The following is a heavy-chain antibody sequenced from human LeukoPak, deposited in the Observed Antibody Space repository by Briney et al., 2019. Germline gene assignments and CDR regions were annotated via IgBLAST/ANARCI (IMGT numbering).Heavy chain of an antibody. CDR1: GFTFSSYA. J-gene: IGHJ4*02. V-gene: IGHV3-23*01. Sequence: PGGSLRLSCAASGFTFSSYAMNWVRQAPGEGLEWVSSITSSGDATYYADSVKGRFTISRDNSKNTVYLQMNSLRAEDTAVYYCAKASGYSYGKYFFDSWGQGALVTVSS. D-gene: IGHD5-18*01. CDR2: ITSSGDAT. CDR3: AKASGYSYGKYFFDS.